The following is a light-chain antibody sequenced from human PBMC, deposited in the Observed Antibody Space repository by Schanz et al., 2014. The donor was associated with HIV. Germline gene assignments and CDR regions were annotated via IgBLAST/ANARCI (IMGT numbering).Light chain of an antibody. CDR1: QSVSSSY. CDR2: GAS. J-gene: IGKJ4*01. Sequence: EIVLTQSPGTLSLSPGERATLSCRASQSVSSSYLAWYQQKPGQAPRLLIYGASSRATGIPDRFSGTGSGTDFTLTISSLEHEDFAVYYCQYFGNSGGTFGGGTKVEIK. CDR3: QYFGNSGGT. V-gene: IGKV3-20*01.